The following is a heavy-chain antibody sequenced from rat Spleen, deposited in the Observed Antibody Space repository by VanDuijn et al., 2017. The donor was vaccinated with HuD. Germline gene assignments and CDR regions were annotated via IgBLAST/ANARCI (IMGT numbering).Heavy chain of an antibody. J-gene: IGHJ2*01. V-gene: IGHV5-22*01. CDR2: ISYVGSST. CDR3: AKTGFYFDY. Sequence: EVQLVESGGGLVQPGRSMKLSCGASGFTFSDHYMAWVRQAPKKGLEWVASISYVGSSTYYPDSVKGRFTISRDNAKSTLYLQMDSLRSEDTATYYCAKTGFYFDYWGQGVMVTVSS. CDR1: GFTFSDHY. D-gene: IGHD1-6*01.